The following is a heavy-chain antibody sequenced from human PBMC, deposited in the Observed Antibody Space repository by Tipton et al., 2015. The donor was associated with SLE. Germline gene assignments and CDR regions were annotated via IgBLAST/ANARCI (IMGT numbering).Heavy chain of an antibody. J-gene: IGHJ6*03. Sequence: QLVQSGAEVKKPGDSVKVSCKASGYSFTGYYMHWVRQAPGQGLEWMGWINPNSGGTNYEQKFQGRVTMTRDTPISTAYMEMSRLRSDDTAVYYCARAFGMFYFIDGWGKGTTVTVSS. CDR2: INPNSGGT. CDR1: GYSFTGYY. CDR3: ARAFGMFYFIDG. D-gene: IGHD3-10*02. V-gene: IGHV1-2*02.